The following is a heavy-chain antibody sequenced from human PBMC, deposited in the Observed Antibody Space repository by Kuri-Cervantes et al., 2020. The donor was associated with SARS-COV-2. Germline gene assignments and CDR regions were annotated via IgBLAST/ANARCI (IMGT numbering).Heavy chain of an antibody. J-gene: IGHJ6*03. D-gene: IGHD2-2*01. CDR3: AKNFVGQYQLQSYNYYYYMDV. CDR1: GFTFSSYA. Sequence: GGSLRLSCAASGFTFSSYAMSWVRQAPGKGLEWVSAISGSGGSTYYADSVKGRFTISRDNSKNTLYLQMNSLRAEDTAVYYCAKNFVGQYQLQSYNYYYYMDVWGKGTTVTVSS. V-gene: IGHV3-23*01. CDR2: ISGSGGST.